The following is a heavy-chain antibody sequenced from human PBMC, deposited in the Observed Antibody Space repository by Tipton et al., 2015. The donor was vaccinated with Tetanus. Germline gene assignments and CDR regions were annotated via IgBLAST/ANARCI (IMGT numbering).Heavy chain of an antibody. Sequence: GLVKPSETLSLTCTVSGGSINSGTFYWDWIRQTPGKGLEWIGNIYYNGNTLQNPSLKSRVTMSLDKSKNQFSLKLRSVTAADTAFYYCARTAVNWVDPWGQGILVTVSS. CDR2: IYYNGNT. CDR1: GGSINSGTFY. J-gene: IGHJ5*02. D-gene: IGHD2-21*02. CDR3: ARTAVNWVDP. V-gene: IGHV4-39*01.